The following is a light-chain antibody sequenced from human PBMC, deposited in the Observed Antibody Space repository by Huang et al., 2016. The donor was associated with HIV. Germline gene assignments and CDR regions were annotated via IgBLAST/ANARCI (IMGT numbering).Light chain of an antibody. V-gene: IGKV3-15*01. Sequence: EIVMTQSPATLSVSPGERVILSCRASESVGSSLAWYPQKPGQAPRLLIYGASTRASGVPPRFSGSGAGTEFTLSISGQQSADFAVYYCQQYDKWPPRLTFGGGTRVEIK. CDR2: GAS. J-gene: IGKJ4*01. CDR3: QQYDKWPPRLT. CDR1: ESVGSS.